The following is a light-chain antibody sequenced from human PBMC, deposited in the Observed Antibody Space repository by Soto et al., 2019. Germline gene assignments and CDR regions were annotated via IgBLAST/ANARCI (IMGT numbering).Light chain of an antibody. J-gene: IGKJ5*01. Sequence: DIQMTQSPSSLSASVGDRITITCQASQDISNDLNWYQQMPGKAPKLLIYDASNLETGVPSRFSGSGSGTDFTFTISNLQPEDIATYYSQQYDNLPITIGQGTRLESK. CDR1: QDISND. V-gene: IGKV1-33*01. CDR3: QQYDNLPIT. CDR2: DAS.